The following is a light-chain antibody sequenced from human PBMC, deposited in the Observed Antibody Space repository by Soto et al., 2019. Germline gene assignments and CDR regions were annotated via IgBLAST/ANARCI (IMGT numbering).Light chain of an antibody. V-gene: IGKV3-20*01. CDR3: QQYGSSPST. CDR2: GAS. J-gene: IGKJ2*02. Sequence: EIVLTQSPGTLSLSPGERATLSCRASQSVSSSYLAWYQQKPGQAPRLLIYGASSRATGIPDRFSGSGSGTDFTLTISRLEPEDFAVYYCQQYGSSPSTFGQENKLEIK. CDR1: QSVSSSY.